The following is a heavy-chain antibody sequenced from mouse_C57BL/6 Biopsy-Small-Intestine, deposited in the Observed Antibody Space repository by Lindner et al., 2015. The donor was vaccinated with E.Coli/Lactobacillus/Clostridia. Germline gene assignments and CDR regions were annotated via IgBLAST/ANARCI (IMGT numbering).Heavy chain of an antibody. V-gene: IGHV1-62-3*01. CDR1: GFSLNTYY. CDR3: ARGVPVVVTDYYGMDV. J-gene: IGHJ1*01. D-gene: IGHD1-1*01. CDR2: IDPNGGGNA. Sequence: SVKVSCKASGFSLNTYYFHWVRQAPGQGLEWMGIIDPNGGGNATYAQKFQGRVTMTSDTATGTVYMELSSLRREDTAVYYCARGVPVVVTDYYGMDVWGQGTTVTVSS.